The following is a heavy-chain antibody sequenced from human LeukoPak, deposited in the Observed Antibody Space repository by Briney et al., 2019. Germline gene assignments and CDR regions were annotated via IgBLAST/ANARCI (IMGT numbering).Heavy chain of an antibody. V-gene: IGHV4-34*01. CDR3: ASFYGASAFDI. J-gene: IGHJ3*02. CDR2: INHSGST. Sequence: SETLSLTCAVYGGSFSGYYWSWIHQPPGKGLEWIGEINHSGSTNYNPSLKSRVTISVDTSKNQFSLKLSSVTAADTAVYYCASFYGASAFDIWGQGTMVTVSS. CDR1: GGSFSGYY. D-gene: IGHD4-17*01.